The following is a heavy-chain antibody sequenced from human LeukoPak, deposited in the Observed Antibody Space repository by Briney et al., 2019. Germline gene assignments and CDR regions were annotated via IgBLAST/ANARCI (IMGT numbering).Heavy chain of an antibody. Sequence: GGSLRLSCAASGFTFSTYEMNWVRQAPGKGLEWLSYISSSDSTIYYADSVKGRFTISRDNAKNSLYLQMNSLRAEDTAVYYCARDPESERFFGLNTRYYYIDVWGKGTTVTVSS. D-gene: IGHD3-3*01. CDR3: ARDPESERFFGLNTRYYYIDV. J-gene: IGHJ6*03. CDR1: GFTFSTYE. CDR2: ISSSDSTI. V-gene: IGHV3-48*03.